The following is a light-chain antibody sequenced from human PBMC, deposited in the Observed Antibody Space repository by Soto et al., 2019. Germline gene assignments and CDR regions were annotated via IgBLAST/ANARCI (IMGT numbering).Light chain of an antibody. CDR2: DVT. V-gene: IGLV2-14*01. CDR3: SSYTNRTTII. CDR1: SSDVGGYNY. J-gene: IGLJ2*01. Sequence: QSALTQPASVSGSPGQSITISCTGTSSDVGGYNYVSWYQQHPGKAPKLMVYDVTKRPSGVSYRFSGSKSGNTASLTISGLQAEDEADYYCSSYTNRTTIIFGGGTKLTVL.